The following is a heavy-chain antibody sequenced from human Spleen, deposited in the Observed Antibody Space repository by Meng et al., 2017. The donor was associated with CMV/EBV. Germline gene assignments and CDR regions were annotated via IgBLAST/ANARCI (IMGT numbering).Heavy chain of an antibody. Sequence: ASVKVSCKASGYTFTSYDINWVRQAPGQGLEWMGIINPSGGSTSYAQKFQGRVTMTRDTSTSTVYMELSSLRSEDTAVYYCARSGLEMATVPIFFDSLGQGTLVTVSS. V-gene: IGHV1-46*01. D-gene: IGHD5-24*01. CDR1: GYTFTSYD. CDR2: INPSGGST. J-gene: IGHJ4*02. CDR3: ARSGLEMATVPIFFDS.